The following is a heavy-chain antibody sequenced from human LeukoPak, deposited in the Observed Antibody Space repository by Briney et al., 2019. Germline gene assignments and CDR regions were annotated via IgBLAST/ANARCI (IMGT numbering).Heavy chain of an antibody. CDR2: INHSGST. V-gene: IGHV4-34*01. CDR1: GGSFSGYY. CDR3: ARVPKGHRAPFDY. Sequence: SETLSLTCAVYGGSFSGYYWSWIRQPPGKGLEWIGEINHSGSTNYNPSLKSRVTISVDTSKNQFSLKLSSVTAADTAVYYCARVPKGHRAPFDYWGQGTLVTVSS. J-gene: IGHJ4*02.